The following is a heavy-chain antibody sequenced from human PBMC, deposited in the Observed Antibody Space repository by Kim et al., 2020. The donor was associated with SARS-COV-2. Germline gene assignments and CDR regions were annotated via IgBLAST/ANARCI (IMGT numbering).Heavy chain of an antibody. J-gene: IGHJ5*02. CDR3: ARREGRSGPYGFNWFDP. D-gene: IGHD4-17*01. Sequence: SETLSLTCNVSGDSIKSSSTSYWAWVRQPPGKGLEWIGIVYYTGSTYYNPSLDSRVTMSVDTSNNQFSLKFNSVTATDTAVFYCARREGRSGPYGFNWFDPWGLGIRVTVSS. CDR2: VYYTGST. CDR1: GDSIKSSSTSY. V-gene: IGHV4-39*01.